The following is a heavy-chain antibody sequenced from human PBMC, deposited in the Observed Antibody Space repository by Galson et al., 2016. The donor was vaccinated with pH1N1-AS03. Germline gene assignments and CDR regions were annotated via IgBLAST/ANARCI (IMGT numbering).Heavy chain of an antibody. D-gene: IGHD2/OR15-2a*01. V-gene: IGHV3-23*01. CDR2: VSTNGRRT. CDR1: GFTFSGYA. J-gene: IGHJ5*02. CDR3: AKGGIYNREGLGGS. Sequence: SLRLSCAASGFTFSGYAMNWVRQAPGKGLEWVSGVSTNGRRTFHADSVKGRFTISRDNSKNTLYLQMNSLRVEGAAVYYCAKGGIYNREGLGGSWGQGTLVAVSS.